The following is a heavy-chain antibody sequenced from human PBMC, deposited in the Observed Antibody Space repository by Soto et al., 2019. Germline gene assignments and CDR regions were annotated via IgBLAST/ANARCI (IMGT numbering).Heavy chain of an antibody. CDR2: VYYTGNK. J-gene: IGHJ5*02. CDR1: SCSISSSTYY. CDR3: ARRSSISLGSLFDP. V-gene: IGHV4-39*01. Sequence: SETLSLTCTVTSCSISSSTYYWDWIREPQGKGLEWIGAVYYTGNKNYNPSVACGVTRLLDTSKNQFSLKLGSVSPTDSAFYYCARRSSISLGSLFDPWGRGILVTVS. D-gene: IGHD6-6*01.